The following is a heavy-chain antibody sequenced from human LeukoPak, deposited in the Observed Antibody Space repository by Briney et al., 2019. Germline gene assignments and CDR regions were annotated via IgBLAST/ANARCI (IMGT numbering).Heavy chain of an antibody. J-gene: IGHJ4*02. CDR1: GFTFSNYP. CDR2: ITTDGSRT. V-gene: IGHV3-23*01. D-gene: IGHD2-21*02. Sequence: GGSLRLSCAASGFTFSNYPMNWVRQAPGKGLEWVSAITTDGSRTYNADSVKGRFTISRDNSKNTLYLQMNSLRAEDTAVYYCAKGNKVTPDYWGQGTLVIVS. CDR3: AKGNKVTPDY.